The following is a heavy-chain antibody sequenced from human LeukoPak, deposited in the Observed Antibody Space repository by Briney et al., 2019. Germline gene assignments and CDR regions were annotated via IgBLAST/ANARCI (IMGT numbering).Heavy chain of an antibody. CDR1: GFTLSSYA. CDR3: ARDGYYDGSANHYFFDY. J-gene: IGHJ4*02. D-gene: IGHD3-10*01. Sequence: GGSLRLSCAASGFTLSSYAMNWVRQAPGKGLEWVSSISASSSFIDYADSVKGRFTISRDNAKKSLYLQMNSLRVEGTAVYYCARDGYYDGSANHYFFDYWGRGSLVTVSS. CDR2: ISASSSFI. V-gene: IGHV3-21*01.